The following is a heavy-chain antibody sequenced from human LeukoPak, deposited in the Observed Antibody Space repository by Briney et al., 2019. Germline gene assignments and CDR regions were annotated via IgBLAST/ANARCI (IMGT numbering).Heavy chain of an antibody. V-gene: IGHV3-23*01. D-gene: IGHD3-16*02. Sequence: AGGSLRLSCAASGFTFSSYAMSWVRQAPGEGLEWVSAISCSGGSTYYADSVKGRFTISRDNSKNTLYLQMNSLRAEDTAVYYCAKYDDYVWGSYRHYGMDVWGQGTTVTVSS. CDR3: AKYDDYVWGSYRHYGMDV. CDR2: ISCSGGST. J-gene: IGHJ6*02. CDR1: GFTFSSYA.